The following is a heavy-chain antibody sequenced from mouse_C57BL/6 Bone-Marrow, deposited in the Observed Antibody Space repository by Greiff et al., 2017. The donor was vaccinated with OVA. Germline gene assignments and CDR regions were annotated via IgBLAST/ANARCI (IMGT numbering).Heavy chain of an antibody. V-gene: IGHV1-55*01. Sequence: VQLQQSGAELVKPGASVKMSCKASGYTFTSYWITWVKQRPGQGLEWIGDIYPGSGSTNYNEKFKSKATLTVDTSSSTAYMQLSSLTSEDSAVYYCARDYDYDGPYAMDYWGQGTSVTVSS. CDR2: IYPGSGST. CDR3: ARDYDYDGPYAMDY. CDR1: GYTFTSYW. J-gene: IGHJ4*01. D-gene: IGHD2-4*01.